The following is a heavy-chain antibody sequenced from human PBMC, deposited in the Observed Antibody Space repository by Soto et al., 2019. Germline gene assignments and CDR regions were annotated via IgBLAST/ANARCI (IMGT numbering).Heavy chain of an antibody. CDR3: ARADLDWLLRSYYYYYMDV. Sequence: ASVKVSCKASGYTFTSYDINWVRQATGQGLEWMGWMNPNSGNTGYAQKFQGRVTMTRNTSISTAYMELSSLRSEDTAVYYCARADLDWLLRSYYYYYMDVWGKGTTVTVSS. V-gene: IGHV1-8*01. CDR2: MNPNSGNT. D-gene: IGHD3-9*01. J-gene: IGHJ6*03. CDR1: GYTFTSYD.